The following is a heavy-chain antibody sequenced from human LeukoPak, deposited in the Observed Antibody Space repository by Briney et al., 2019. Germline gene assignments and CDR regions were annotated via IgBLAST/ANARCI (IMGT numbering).Heavy chain of an antibody. Sequence: SETLSLTCTVSGGSINSHSYHWGWIRQPPGKGLEWIGSIYYSGSTYYNPSLKSRITISIDTSKNQFSLKVSSVTAADTAVYYCARTHYYHDSSGYCYAFWGQGTMVTVSS. D-gene: IGHD3-22*01. CDR1: GGSINSHSYH. J-gene: IGHJ3*01. CDR2: IYYSGST. CDR3: ARTHYYHDSSGYCYAF. V-gene: IGHV4-39*01.